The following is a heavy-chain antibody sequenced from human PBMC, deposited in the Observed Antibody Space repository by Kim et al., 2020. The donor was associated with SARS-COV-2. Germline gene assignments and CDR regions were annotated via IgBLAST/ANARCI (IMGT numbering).Heavy chain of an antibody. CDR1: GFTFSSYG. V-gene: IGHV3-33*06. CDR2: IWYDGSNK. Sequence: GGSLRLSCAASGFTFSSYGMHWVRQAPGKGLEWVAVIWYDGSNKYYADSVKGRFTISRDNSKNTLYLQMNSLRAEDTAVYYCAKALGRRSYGSGSIDYWGQGTLVTVSS. J-gene: IGHJ4*02. D-gene: IGHD3-10*01. CDR3: AKALGRRSYGSGSIDY.